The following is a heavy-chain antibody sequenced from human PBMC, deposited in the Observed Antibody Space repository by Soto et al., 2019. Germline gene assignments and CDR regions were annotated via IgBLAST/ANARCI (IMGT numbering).Heavy chain of an antibody. V-gene: IGHV4-38-2*01. Sequence: SETLSLTCGVSDYSISSGYYWGWIRQPPGKGLEWIGNIYHSGSTHYNPALKSRVTISVDTSKNQFSLKLKSVTAADTAVYYCTRRGSSGTPVDYWGQGTLVTASS. CDR1: DYSISSGYY. D-gene: IGHD1-26*01. CDR3: TRRGSSGTPVDY. CDR2: IYHSGST. J-gene: IGHJ4*02.